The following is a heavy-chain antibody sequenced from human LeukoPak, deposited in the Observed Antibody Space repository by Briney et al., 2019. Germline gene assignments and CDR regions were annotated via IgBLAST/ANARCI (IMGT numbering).Heavy chain of an antibody. CDR1: GDSVSSSSAS. J-gene: IGHJ3*02. CDR2: TYYRSKWYN. CDR3: ARGNSDLKASDI. D-gene: IGHD3-3*01. Sequence: SQTLSLTCAISGDSVSSSSASWNWIRQSPSRGLEWLGRTYYRSKWYNEYAISVKSRITINPDTSKNQFSLQLNSVTPEDTAVYYCARGNSDLKASDIWVQGTMVTVSS. V-gene: IGHV6-1*01.